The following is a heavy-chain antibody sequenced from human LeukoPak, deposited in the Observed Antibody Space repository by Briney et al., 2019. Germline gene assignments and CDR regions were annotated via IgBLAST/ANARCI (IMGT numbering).Heavy chain of an antibody. CDR3: AREPYSSFRSDGMDV. CDR2: ISAYNGNT. D-gene: IGHD6-6*01. J-gene: IGHJ6*02. V-gene: IGHV1-18*01. CDR1: GYTFTSYG. Sequence: WASVKVSCKASGYTFTSYGISWVRQAPGQGLERMGWISAYNGNTNYAQKLQGRVTMTTDTSTSTAYMELRSLRSDDTAVYYCAREPYSSFRSDGMDVWGQGTTVTVSS.